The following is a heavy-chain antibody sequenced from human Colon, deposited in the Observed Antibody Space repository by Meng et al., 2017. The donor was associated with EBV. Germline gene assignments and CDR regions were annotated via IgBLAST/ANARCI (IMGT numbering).Heavy chain of an antibody. CDR2: IYYSGST. V-gene: IGHV4-31*03. Sequence: QGQLHESGPGLVKPSQTLSLTCTVAGGSVSSGGYYWTWIRQHPGKGLEWFGHIYYSGSTFYNPSLKRRVIISIDTSKNQFSLNLRSVTAADTAVYYCARVSSGWDYFDYWGQGTLVTVSS. CDR1: GGSVSSGGYY. D-gene: IGHD6-19*01. J-gene: IGHJ4*02. CDR3: ARVSSGWDYFDY.